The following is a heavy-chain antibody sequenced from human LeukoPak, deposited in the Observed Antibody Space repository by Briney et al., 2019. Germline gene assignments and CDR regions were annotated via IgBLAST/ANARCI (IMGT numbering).Heavy chain of an antibody. CDR1: GYTFTSYG. CDR2: ISAYNGNT. D-gene: IGHD6-6*01. Sequence: ASVKVSCKASGYTFTSYGISWVRQAPGQGLEWMGWISAYNGNTNYAQKLQGRVTMTTDTSTSTAYMELRSLRSDDTAVYYCASFTAYSSSRGAFDIWGQGTMVTVSS. CDR3: ASFTAYSSSRGAFDI. J-gene: IGHJ3*02. V-gene: IGHV1-18*01.